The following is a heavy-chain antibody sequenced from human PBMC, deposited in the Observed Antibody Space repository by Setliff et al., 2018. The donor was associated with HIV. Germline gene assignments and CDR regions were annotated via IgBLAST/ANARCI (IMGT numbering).Heavy chain of an antibody. V-gene: IGHV4-4*02. CDR2: IYHSEYT. D-gene: IGHD2-2*01. Sequence: SETLSLTCAVSGGSISSDNWWTWVRQAPGKGLEWIGEIYHSEYTNYNPSLKSRVSMSVDKSKNQFSVKLTSVTAADTAVYYCVRGHCSGTNCYGVDYYGMDVWGQGTTVTVSS. CDR3: VRGHCSGTNCYGVDYYGMDV. CDR1: GGSISSDNW. J-gene: IGHJ6*02.